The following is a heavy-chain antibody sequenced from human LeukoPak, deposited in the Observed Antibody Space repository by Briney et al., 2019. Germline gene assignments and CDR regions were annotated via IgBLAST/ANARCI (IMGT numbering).Heavy chain of an antibody. Sequence: GGSLRLSCAASGFTVSSSYMNWVRQAPGKGLEWVSYISSSGSTIYYADSVKGRFTISRDNAKNSLYLQMNSLRAEDTAVYYCARAGYGSGSYYNPPFGYWGQGTLVTVSS. CDR3: ARAGYGSGSYYNPPFGY. V-gene: IGHV3-48*03. D-gene: IGHD3-10*01. CDR1: GFTVSSSY. CDR2: ISSSGSTI. J-gene: IGHJ4*02.